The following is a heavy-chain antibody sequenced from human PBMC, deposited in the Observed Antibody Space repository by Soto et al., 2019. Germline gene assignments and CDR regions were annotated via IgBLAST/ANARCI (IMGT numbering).Heavy chain of an antibody. J-gene: IGHJ3*02. CDR2: INPNSGGT. Sequence: GASVKVSCKASGYTFTGYYLHWVRQAPGQGLEWMGWINPNSGGTLYAETFQDSVTMTRDTSIRTAFMDLGRLTPDDTAVYYCARGGEDDAFDIWGQGTLVTVSS. CDR1: GYTFTGYY. D-gene: IGHD3-16*01. CDR3: ARGGEDDAFDI. V-gene: IGHV1-2*04.